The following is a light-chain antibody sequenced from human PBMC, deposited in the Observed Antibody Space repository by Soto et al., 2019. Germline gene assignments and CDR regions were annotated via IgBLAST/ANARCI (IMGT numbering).Light chain of an antibody. CDR3: QKYNSAPTFT. V-gene: IGKV1-27*01. J-gene: IGKJ3*01. Sequence: IQMTQFPSSLSAAVGDRVTITCRASQDISKNLVWYQHKPGKAPKLLIYAASTLQSGVPSRFSGSGSGTDFTLTISSLQPADVATYYCQKYNSAPTFTFGPGTRVDLE. CDR2: AAS. CDR1: QDISKN.